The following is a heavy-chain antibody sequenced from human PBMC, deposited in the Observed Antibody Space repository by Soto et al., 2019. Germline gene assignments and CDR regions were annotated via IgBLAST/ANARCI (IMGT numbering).Heavy chain of an antibody. Sequence: SVTLSVTWIVADGSSRSNGGPWIRQTPGKGLEWIGYVHYSGSINYNPSLKSRVTISVDTSKNQFSLKLSSVTAADTAVYFCAREDDGGDRDYYGLDVWGNGSTVTVSS. J-gene: IGHJ6*04. CDR1: DGSSRSNG. CDR3: AREDDGGDRDYYGLDV. CDR2: VHYSGSI. D-gene: IGHD2-21*02. V-gene: IGHV4-59*12.